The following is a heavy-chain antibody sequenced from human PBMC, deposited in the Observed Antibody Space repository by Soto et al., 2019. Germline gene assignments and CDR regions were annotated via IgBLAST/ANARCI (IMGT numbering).Heavy chain of an antibody. CDR3: ARVPLGYCSGGSCNWFDP. CDR1: GYTFTSYG. V-gene: IGHV1-18*01. J-gene: IGHJ5*02. D-gene: IGHD2-15*01. CDR2: ISAYNGNT. Sequence: GASVKVSCKASGYTFTSYGISWVRQAPGQGLEWMGWISAYNGNTNYAQKLQGRVTMTTDTSTSTAYMELRSLRSDDTAVYYCARVPLGYCSGGSCNWFDPWGQGTLVTVSS.